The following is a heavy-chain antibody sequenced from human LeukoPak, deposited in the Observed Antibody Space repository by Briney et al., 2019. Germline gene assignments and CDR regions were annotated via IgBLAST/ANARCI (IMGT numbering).Heavy chain of an antibody. CDR2: INHSGST. D-gene: IGHD3-3*01. J-gene: IGHJ6*02. V-gene: IGHV4-34*01. CDR3: ARAGVLRFLEWLLTSPYYYYGMDV. CDR1: GFTFSSYA. Sequence: GSLRLSCTASGFTFSSYAVSWVRQAPGKGLEWIGEINHSGSTNYNPSLKSRVTISVDTSKNQFSLKLSSVTAADTAVYYCARAGVLRFLEWLLTSPYYYYGMDVWGQGTTVTVSS.